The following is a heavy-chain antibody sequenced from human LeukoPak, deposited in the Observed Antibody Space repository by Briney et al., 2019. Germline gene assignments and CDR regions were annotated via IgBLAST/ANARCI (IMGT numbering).Heavy chain of an antibody. Sequence: GASVKVSCKASGYTFTGHYIHWVRQAPGQGLEWMGWINPNTGGTKYAQKFQGRGTMTRDTSISTAYLELTGLRSDDTAVYYCARGPQYRGWEVTLHIWGQGTKVTVSS. CDR2: INPNTGGT. CDR3: ARGPQYRGWEVTLHI. V-gene: IGHV1-2*02. D-gene: IGHD5-12*01. J-gene: IGHJ3*02. CDR1: GYTFTGHY.